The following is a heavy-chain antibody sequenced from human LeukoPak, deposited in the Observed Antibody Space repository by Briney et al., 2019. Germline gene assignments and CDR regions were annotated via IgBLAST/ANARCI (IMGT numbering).Heavy chain of an antibody. V-gene: IGHV3-23*01. CDR3: GGAKFYYYGMDV. D-gene: IGHD1-26*01. CDR1: ELTFSSYA. J-gene: IGHJ6*02. Sequence: GGSPRLSCAASELTFSSYAMTWVRQAPGQGLEWVSTISGSGDNTHYADSVEGRLTISRDNSKNTLYLQMNSLRVEDTAVYYCGGAKFYYYGMDVWGQGTTVTVSS. CDR2: ISGSGDNT.